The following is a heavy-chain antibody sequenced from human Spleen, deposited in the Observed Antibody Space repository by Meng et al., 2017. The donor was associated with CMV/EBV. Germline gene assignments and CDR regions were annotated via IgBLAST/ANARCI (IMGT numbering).Heavy chain of an antibody. Sequence: QASGYTFLTSGMRWMRQAPGQGLEWMGWISTQNGNTHYAKKFQDRLTMTTDPSTSTVYMELRSLRSDDTAVYFCARDRGTYLAYFDYWGQGTLVTVSS. J-gene: IGHJ4*02. CDR3: ARDRGTYLAYFDY. CDR2: ISTQNGNT. CDR1: GYTFLTSG. D-gene: IGHD1-26*01. V-gene: IGHV1-18*01.